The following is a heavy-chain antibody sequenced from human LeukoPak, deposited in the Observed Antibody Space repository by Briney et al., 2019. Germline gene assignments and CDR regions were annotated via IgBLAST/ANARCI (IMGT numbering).Heavy chain of an antibody. V-gene: IGHV5-51*01. CDR2: IYPGDSDT. Sequence: GESLKISCKGSGYSFTSYWIGWVRQMPGKGLEWMGIIYPGDSDTRYSPFFQGQVTISADKSISTAYLQWSSLKASDTAMYYCARLGPAAISYYYYYYMDVWGKGTTVTVSS. CDR3: ARLGPAAISYYYYYYMDV. D-gene: IGHD2-2*02. CDR1: GYSFTSYW. J-gene: IGHJ6*03.